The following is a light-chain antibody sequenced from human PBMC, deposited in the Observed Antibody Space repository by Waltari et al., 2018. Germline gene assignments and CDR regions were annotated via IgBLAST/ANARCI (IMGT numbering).Light chain of an antibody. CDR3: QVWDSSSDHRV. CDR1: NIGIKS. CDR2: DDS. Sequence: SYVVTQPPSVSVAPGKTASITCGGTNIGIKSAHSYQQKSGQAPVSVVYDDSDRPSGIPERFSGSNSGNTATLTISRVEAGDEADYYCQVWDSSSDHRVFGGGTKLTVL. J-gene: IGLJ3*02. V-gene: IGLV3-21*03.